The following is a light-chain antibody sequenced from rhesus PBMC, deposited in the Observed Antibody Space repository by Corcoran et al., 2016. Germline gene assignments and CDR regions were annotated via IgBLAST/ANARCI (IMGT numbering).Light chain of an antibody. Sequence: EIVVTQSPATLALSPGERATLSCRPSQIVSSYLTWSQQKPGRAPRLLIYGASTRATGVPDRVSGSGSGTEFTLTISGLELADVGVYFCLQSSKWPYTFGQGTKVEIK. CDR1: QIVSSY. CDR2: GAS. CDR3: LQSSKWPYT. V-gene: IGKV3-24*04. J-gene: IGKJ2*01.